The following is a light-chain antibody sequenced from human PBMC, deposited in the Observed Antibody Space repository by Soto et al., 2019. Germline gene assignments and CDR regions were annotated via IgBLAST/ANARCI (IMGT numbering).Light chain of an antibody. CDR1: QSVTRSS. Sequence: EIVLTQSPGTLSLSPGERATLSCRASQSVTRSSLAWYQQKPGQAPRLLIYGASSRATGIPDRFSGGGSGTHFTLDVSRLEPEDFAMYYCHQYGSSPWTFGQGTKVEIK. CDR3: HQYGSSPWT. V-gene: IGKV3-20*01. J-gene: IGKJ1*01. CDR2: GAS.